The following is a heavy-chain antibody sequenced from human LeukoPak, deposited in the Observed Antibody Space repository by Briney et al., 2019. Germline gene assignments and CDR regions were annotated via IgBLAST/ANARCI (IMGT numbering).Heavy chain of an antibody. CDR2: IYYSGST. Sequence: SETLSLTCTVSGGSISSYYWSWIRQPPGKGLEWIGYIYYSGSTNYNPSLKSRVTISVDTSKNQFSLKLSSVTAADTAVYYCARGSGGQLAQIRFDYWGQGTLVTVSS. CDR3: ARGSGGQLAQIRFDY. V-gene: IGHV4-59*12. J-gene: IGHJ4*02. D-gene: IGHD6-6*01. CDR1: GGSISSYY.